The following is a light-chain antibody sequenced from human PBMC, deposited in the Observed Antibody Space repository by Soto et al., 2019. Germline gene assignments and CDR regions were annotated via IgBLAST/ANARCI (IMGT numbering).Light chain of an antibody. Sequence: EIVMTQSPGTLSVSPGERATLSCRASQSVSSNVAWYQQNPGQAPRRLIYGASTRATGIPARCSGSGAGREFTLTISSLQSEDFAVYYCQQYNYWPLLTFGGGTKVEI. J-gene: IGKJ4*01. CDR3: QQYNYWPLLT. V-gene: IGKV3-15*01. CDR1: QSVSSN. CDR2: GAS.